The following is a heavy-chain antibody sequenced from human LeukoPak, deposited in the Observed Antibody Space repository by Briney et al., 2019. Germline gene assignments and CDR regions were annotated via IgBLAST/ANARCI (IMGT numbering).Heavy chain of an antibody. V-gene: IGHV3-23*01. CDR1: GFTFSSYA. D-gene: IGHD3-22*01. Sequence: GGSLRLSCAASGFTFSSYAMSWVRQAPGKGLEWVSAISGSGGSTYYADSVKGRFTISRDNSKNTLYLQMNSLRAEDTAVYYCTTPYYYDSSGYSHDAIDIWGQGTMVTVSS. CDR3: TTPYYYDSSGYSHDAIDI. CDR2: ISGSGGST. J-gene: IGHJ3*02.